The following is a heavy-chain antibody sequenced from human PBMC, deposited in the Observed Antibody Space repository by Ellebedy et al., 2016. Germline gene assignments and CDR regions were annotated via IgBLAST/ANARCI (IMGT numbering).Heavy chain of an antibody. D-gene: IGHD5-18*01. J-gene: IGHJ6*03. CDR3: ARDLGGYSYGYGYYYYYYMDV. CDR1: GFTFSSYS. CDR2: IWYDGSNK. Sequence: GESLKISXAASGFTFSSYSMHWVRQAPGKGLEWVAVIWYDGSNKYYADSVKGRFTISRDNSKNSLDLQMNSLRAEDTAVYYCARDLGGYSYGYGYYYYYYMDVWGKGTTVTVSS. V-gene: IGHV3-33*01.